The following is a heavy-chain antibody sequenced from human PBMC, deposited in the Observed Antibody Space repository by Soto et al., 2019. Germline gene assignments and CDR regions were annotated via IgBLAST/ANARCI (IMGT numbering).Heavy chain of an antibody. V-gene: IGHV3-30-3*01. CDR1: GFTFSSYA. CDR3: ARDFPVIVGAPGDAFDI. Sequence: GGSLRLSCAASGFTFSSYAMHWVRQAPGKGLEWVAVISYDGSNKYYADSVKGRFTISRDNSKNTLYLQMNSLRAEDTAVYYCARDFPVIVGAPGDAFDIWGQGPMV. D-gene: IGHD1-26*01. CDR2: ISYDGSNK. J-gene: IGHJ3*02.